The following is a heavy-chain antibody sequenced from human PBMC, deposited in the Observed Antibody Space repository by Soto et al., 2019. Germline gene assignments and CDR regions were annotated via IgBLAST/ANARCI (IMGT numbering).Heavy chain of an antibody. V-gene: IGHV3-21*01. CDR1: GFTFSSYS. J-gene: IGHJ4*02. CDR3: ARDGPQWLGNFDY. CDR2: ISSSSSYI. D-gene: IGHD6-19*01. Sequence: GGSLRLSCAASGFTFSSYSMNWVRQAPGKGLEWVSSISSSSSYIYYADSVKGRFTISRDNAKNSLYLQMNSLRAEDTAVYYCARDGPQWLGNFDYWGQGTLVTVSS.